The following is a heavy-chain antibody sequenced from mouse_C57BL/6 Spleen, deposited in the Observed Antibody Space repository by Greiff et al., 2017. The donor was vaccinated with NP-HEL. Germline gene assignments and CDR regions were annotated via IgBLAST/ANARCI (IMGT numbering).Heavy chain of an antibody. CDR2: ISYDGSN. CDR1: GYSITSGYY. V-gene: IGHV3-6*01. J-gene: IGHJ1*03. CDR3: AKNYGSSYRWYFDV. Sequence: EVKLQESGPGLVKPSQSLSLTCSVTGYSITSGYYWNWIRQFPGNKLEWMGYISYDGSNNYNPSLKNRISITRDTSKNQFFLKLNSVTTEDTATYYCAKNYGSSYRWYFDVWGTGTTVTVSS. D-gene: IGHD1-1*01.